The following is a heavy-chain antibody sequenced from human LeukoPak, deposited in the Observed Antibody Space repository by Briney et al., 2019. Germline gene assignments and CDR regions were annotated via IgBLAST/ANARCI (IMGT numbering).Heavy chain of an antibody. CDR3: ARSYGYSYGHFDY. D-gene: IGHD5-18*01. CDR1: GYTFTSYG. V-gene: IGHV1-18*01. J-gene: IGHJ4*02. CDR2: ISAYNGNT. Sequence: ASVKVSCKASGYTFTSYGISWVRQAPGQGLEWMGWISAYNGNTNYAQKFQGRVTITADESTSTAYMELSSLRSEDTAVYYCARSYGYSYGHFDYWGQGTLVTVSS.